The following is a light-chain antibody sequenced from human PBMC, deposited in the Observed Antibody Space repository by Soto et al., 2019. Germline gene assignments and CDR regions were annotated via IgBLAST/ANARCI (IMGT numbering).Light chain of an antibody. V-gene: IGKV1-17*01. J-gene: IGKJ2*01. CDR2: DVS. CDR1: RDVGSD. Sequence: QMTQSPSSLSASVGEKIIITCRASRDVGSDVSWYQQKPGQAPKLLIYDVSTLQSGVPSRFSGSGSETEFILTISSLQPDDFATYYCQQYNAFYTFGQGTRVEIK. CDR3: QQYNAFYT.